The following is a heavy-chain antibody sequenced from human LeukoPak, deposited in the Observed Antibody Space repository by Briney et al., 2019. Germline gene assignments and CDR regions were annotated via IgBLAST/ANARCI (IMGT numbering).Heavy chain of an antibody. CDR3: ARRRYYDSTGYFE. J-gene: IGHJ1*01. CDR2: IYHSGRT. CDR1: GDSISSSSYY. Sequence: SSETLSLTCAVSGDSISSSSYYWGWIRQSPGTGLEWIGDIYHSGRTYCNPSLKSRVAISIDTSKNQFSLRLRSMTAADTAVFYCARRRYYDSTGYFEWGRGTLVTVSS. D-gene: IGHD3-22*01. V-gene: IGHV4-39*01.